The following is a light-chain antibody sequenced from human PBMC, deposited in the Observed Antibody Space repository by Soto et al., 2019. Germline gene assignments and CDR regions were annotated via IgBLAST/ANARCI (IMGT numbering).Light chain of an antibody. V-gene: IGKV3-20*01. CDR2: AAS. CDR1: QSVTSNY. Sequence: EIVLTQSPGTLSLSPGERATLSCRASQSVTSNYLAWYQQKPGQAPRILIFAASSRATGIPDKFSGSGSGTDFTRASNRLEPDDFEVYFCIERECWRPMVFGQGTRVEIK. CDR3: IERECWRPMV. J-gene: IGKJ1*01.